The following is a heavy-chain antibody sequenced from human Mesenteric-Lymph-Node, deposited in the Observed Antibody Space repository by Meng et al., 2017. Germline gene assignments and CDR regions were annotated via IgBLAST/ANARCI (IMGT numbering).Heavy chain of an antibody. J-gene: IGHJ5*02. V-gene: IGHV3-11*04. D-gene: IGHD2/OR15-2a*01. CDR2: ISPTSGSL. CDR1: GFTFTDYY. CDR3: ARDHGFLNWFDP. Sequence: QLQLVESGGGLVKAGGSLRLSCAASGFTFTDYYMTWIRQPPGQGLEWLASISPTSGSLYYADSVKGRFSISRDNAKNSLSLQMNRLRVQDTAVYYCARDHGFLNWFDPWGQGTLVTVSS.